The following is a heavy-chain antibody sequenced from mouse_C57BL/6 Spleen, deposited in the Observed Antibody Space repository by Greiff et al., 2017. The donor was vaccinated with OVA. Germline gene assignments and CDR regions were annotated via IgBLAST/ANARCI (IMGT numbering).Heavy chain of an antibody. CDR3: ASSGNWDYYAMDY. CDR1: GFTFSSYA. V-gene: IGHV5-4*01. D-gene: IGHD4-1*01. Sequence: EVHLVESGGGLVKPGGSLKLSCAASGFTFSSYAMSWVRQTPEKRLEWVATISDGGSYTYYPDNVKGRFTISRDNAKNNLYLQMSHLKSEDTAMYYCASSGNWDYYAMDYWGQGTSVTVSS. CDR2: ISDGGSYT. J-gene: IGHJ4*01.